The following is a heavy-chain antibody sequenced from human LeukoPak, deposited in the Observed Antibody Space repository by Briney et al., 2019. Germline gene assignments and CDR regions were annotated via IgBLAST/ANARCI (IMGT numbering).Heavy chain of an antibody. CDR3: AELSITMIGGV. CDR2: ISSSGSTI. CDR1: GFTFSSYA. J-gene: IGHJ6*04. Sequence: GGSLRLSCAASGFTFSSYAMSWVRQAPGKGLEWVSYISSSGSTIYYADSVKGRFTISRDNAKNSLYLQMNSLRAEDTAVYYCAELSITMIGGVWGKGTTVTISS. D-gene: IGHD3-10*02. V-gene: IGHV3-48*03.